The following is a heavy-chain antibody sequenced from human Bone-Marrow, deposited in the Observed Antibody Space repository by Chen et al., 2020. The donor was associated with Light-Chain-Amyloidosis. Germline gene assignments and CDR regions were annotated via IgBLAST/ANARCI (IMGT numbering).Heavy chain of an antibody. CDR2: INPNSGGT. Sequence: QVHLVQSGAEVKKPGASVKVSCKSSGYTFTGTHLPWLRQAPGQGLEWLGWINPNSGGTNYAQKFRARVTMTTDTSISTAYMELSSLRSDDTAVYYCAREWGLDDEYRGGNWFDPWGQGTLVSVS. J-gene: IGHJ5*02. CDR1: GYTFTGTH. CDR3: AREWGLDDEYRGGNWFDP. D-gene: IGHD2-2*01. V-gene: IGHV1-2*02.